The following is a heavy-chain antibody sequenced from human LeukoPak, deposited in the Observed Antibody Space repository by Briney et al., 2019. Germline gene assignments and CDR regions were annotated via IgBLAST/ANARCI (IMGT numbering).Heavy chain of an antibody. D-gene: IGHD3-3*01. CDR3: ARGVAPGLENWFDP. V-gene: IGHV1-46*01. CDR2: INPSGGST. J-gene: IGHJ5*02. Sequence: ASVKVSCKASGGTFSSYAISWVRQAPGQGLEWMGIINPSGGSTSYAQKFQGRVTMTRDTSTSTVYMELSSLRSEDTAVYYCARGVAPGLENWFDPWGQGTLVTVSS. CDR1: GGTFSSYA.